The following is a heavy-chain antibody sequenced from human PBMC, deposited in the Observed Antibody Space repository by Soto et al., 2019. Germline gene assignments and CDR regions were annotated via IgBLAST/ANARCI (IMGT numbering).Heavy chain of an antibody. Sequence: QPGGSLRLSCAASGFSVSSNYMSWVRQAPGKGLEWVSVIYSGGSTYYADSVKGRFTISRDNSKNTLYLQMNSLRAEDMAVYYCARELGYCSSTSCRRYYYYGMDVWGQGTTVTVSS. D-gene: IGHD2-2*01. J-gene: IGHJ6*02. CDR3: ARELGYCSSTSCRRYYYYGMDV. CDR1: GFSVSSNY. CDR2: IYSGGST. V-gene: IGHV3-53*01.